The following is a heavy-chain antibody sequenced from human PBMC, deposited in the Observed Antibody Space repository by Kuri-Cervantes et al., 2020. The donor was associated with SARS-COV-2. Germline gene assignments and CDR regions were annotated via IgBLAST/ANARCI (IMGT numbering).Heavy chain of an antibody. CDR2: ISSWSTYI. CDR1: GFTFSSYS. Sequence: GESLKISCAASGFTFSSYSMNWVRQAPGKGLEWVSSISSWSTYIFYADSVKGRFTLSRDNARNSLYLQMNSLSAEDTAVYYCARLIGDGYPRYSFDHWGQGTLVTVSS. D-gene: IGHD5-24*01. CDR3: ARLIGDGYPRYSFDH. J-gene: IGHJ4*02. V-gene: IGHV3-21*01.